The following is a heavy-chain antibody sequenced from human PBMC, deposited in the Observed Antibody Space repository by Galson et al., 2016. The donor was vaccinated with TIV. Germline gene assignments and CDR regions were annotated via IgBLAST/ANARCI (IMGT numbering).Heavy chain of an antibody. Sequence: GSLRLSCAASGFTSSNFFMYWVRQAPGKGLEWVSSISGSGLSAYYADSVRGRFTISRDKSQNTIHLQMNSLRAEDTAIYYCAKDKSTMIVGSGAFGNWGQGTVVTVSS. V-gene: IGHV3-23*01. CDR3: AKDKSTMIVGSGAFGN. CDR2: ISGSGLSA. D-gene: IGHD3-22*01. J-gene: IGHJ3*02. CDR1: GFTSSNFF.